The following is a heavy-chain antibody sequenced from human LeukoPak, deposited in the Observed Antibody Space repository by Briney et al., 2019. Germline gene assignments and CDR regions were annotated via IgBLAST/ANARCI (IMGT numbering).Heavy chain of an antibody. CDR1: GGSISSSSYY. CDR2: SYYSGST. Sequence: SETLSLTCTVSGGSISSSSYYWGWIRQPPGKGLEWIGSSYYSGSTYYNPSLKSRVTISVDTSKNQFSLKLSSVTAADTAVYCCARDKSEYSNYVEEWGQGTLVTVSS. V-gene: IGHV4-39*07. D-gene: IGHD4-11*01. J-gene: IGHJ4*02. CDR3: ARDKSEYSNYVEE.